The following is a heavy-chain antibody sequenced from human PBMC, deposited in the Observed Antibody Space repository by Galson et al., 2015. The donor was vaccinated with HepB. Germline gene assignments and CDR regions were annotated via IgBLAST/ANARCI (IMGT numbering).Heavy chain of an antibody. J-gene: IGHJ4*02. D-gene: IGHD1-26*01. Sequence: SLRLSCAASRFTFSTYAMHWVRQAPGKGLEWVAVMSRDGSNKFYADSVKGRFTISRDNSKNTLYLQMNSLRAEDTAVYYCARDTSIVGATYYFDYWGQGTLVTVSS. CDR2: MSRDGSNK. CDR3: ARDTSIVGATYYFDY. CDR1: RFTFSTYA. V-gene: IGHV3-30-3*01.